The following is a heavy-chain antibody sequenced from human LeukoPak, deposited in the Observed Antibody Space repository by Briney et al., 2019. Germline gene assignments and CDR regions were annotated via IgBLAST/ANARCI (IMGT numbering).Heavy chain of an antibody. Sequence: ASVKVSCKASGYTLSNFGISWVRQAPGQGLEWMGWLSASNGNTNYAKKVRGRVTMTTDTSTNTAYVELTSLRSDDTAVYYCARDLRELMGGDYYFDYWGQGTLVTASS. V-gene: IGHV1-18*01. CDR3: ARDLRELMGGDYYFDY. D-gene: IGHD2-8*01. J-gene: IGHJ4*02. CDR1: GYTLSNFG. CDR2: LSASNGNT.